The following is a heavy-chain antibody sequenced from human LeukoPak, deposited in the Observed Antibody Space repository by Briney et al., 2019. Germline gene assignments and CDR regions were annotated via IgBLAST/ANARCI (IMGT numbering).Heavy chain of an antibody. CDR1: GGSFSGYY. J-gene: IGHJ3*02. D-gene: IGHD3-10*01. Sequence: SETLSLTCAVYGGSFSGYYWSWIRQPPGKGLEWIGEINHSGSTNYNPSLKSRVTISVDTSKSQFSLKLSSVTAADTAVYYCAKSNGYGLVDIWGQGTMVIVS. V-gene: IGHV4-34*01. CDR2: INHSGST. CDR3: AKSNGYGLVDI.